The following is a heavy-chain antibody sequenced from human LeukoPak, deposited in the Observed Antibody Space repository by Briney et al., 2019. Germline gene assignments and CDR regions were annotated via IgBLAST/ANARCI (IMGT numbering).Heavy chain of an antibody. D-gene: IGHD3-3*01. CDR2: ISVYNGDT. V-gene: IGHV1-18*01. CDR1: GYIFTNYG. J-gene: IGHJ4*02. Sequence: ASVKVSCKASGYIFTNYGISWVRQAPGQGLEWMGWISVYNGDTNYAQKLQGRGTMTTDTSTSTAYMEVRSLRSDDTAVYFCARVEGPSIFGVIDYWGQGTLVTISS. CDR3: ARVEGPSIFGVIDY.